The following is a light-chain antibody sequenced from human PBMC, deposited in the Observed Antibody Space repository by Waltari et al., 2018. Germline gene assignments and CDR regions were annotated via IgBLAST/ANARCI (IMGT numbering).Light chain of an antibody. V-gene: IGLV3-19*01. Sequence: SSELTQDPAVSVALGQTVTITCQGASLGSYYSNWYQQKPGQAPLLVVYGKDIRPSGIPDRFSGSSSGNTASLTITGAQAEDEADYYCNSRDSSGYHVLFGGGTKLTVL. J-gene: IGLJ2*01. CDR3: NSRDSSGYHVL. CDR2: GKD. CDR1: SLGSYY.